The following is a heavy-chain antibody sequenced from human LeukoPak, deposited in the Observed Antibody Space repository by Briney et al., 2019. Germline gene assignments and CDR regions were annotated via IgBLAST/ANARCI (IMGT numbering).Heavy chain of an antibody. J-gene: IGHJ4*02. CDR2: IKQDGSEK. CDR3: AKDTGYYYDSSGFPYRAEY. CDR1: GFSFSSYW. D-gene: IGHD3-22*01. V-gene: IGHV3-7*03. Sequence: GGSLRLSCATSGFSFSSYWMSWVRQAPGKGLEWVANIKQDGSEKYYVDSVKGRFTISRDNAKNSLYLQMNSLRAEDTALYYCAKDTGYYYDSSGFPYRAEYWGQGTLVTVSS.